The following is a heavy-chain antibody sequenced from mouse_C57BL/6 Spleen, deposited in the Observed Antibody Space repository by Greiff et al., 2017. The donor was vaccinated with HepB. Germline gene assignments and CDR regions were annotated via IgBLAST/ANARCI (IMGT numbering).Heavy chain of an antibody. D-gene: IGHD1-1*01. CDR3: ARHYYGSDAMDY. CDR2: ISSGGSYT. Sequence: EVQRVESGGDLVKPGGSLKLSCAASGFTFSSYGMSWVRQTPDKRLEWVATISSGGSYTYYPDSVKGRFTISRDNAKNTLYLQMSSLKSEDTAMYYCARHYYGSDAMDYWGQGTSVTVSS. V-gene: IGHV5-6*01. CDR1: GFTFSSYG. J-gene: IGHJ4*01.